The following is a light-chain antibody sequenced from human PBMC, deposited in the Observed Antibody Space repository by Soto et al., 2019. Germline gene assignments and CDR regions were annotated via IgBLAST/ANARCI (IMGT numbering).Light chain of an antibody. V-gene: IGLV1-40*01. Sequence: QSVLTQPPSVSGAPGQRVTISCTGSSSNIGAGYDVHWYQQLPGAAPKLLIYDNNNRTSGVPDRFSGSKSGTSASLAITGLQAEDEADYYCQSYDSRLSDVVFGGGTKVTVL. CDR2: DNN. CDR1: SSNIGAGYD. J-gene: IGLJ2*01. CDR3: QSYDSRLSDVV.